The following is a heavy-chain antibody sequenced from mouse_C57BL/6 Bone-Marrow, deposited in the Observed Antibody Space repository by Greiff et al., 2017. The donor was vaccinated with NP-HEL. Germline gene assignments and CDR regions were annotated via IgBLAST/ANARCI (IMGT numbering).Heavy chain of an antibody. V-gene: IGHV3-1*01. CDR3: SRESPHYCGTHEAGFAY. CDR2: ISYSGST. D-gene: IGHD1-1*01. CDR1: GYSITSGYD. J-gene: IGHJ3*01. Sequence: EVKLVESGPGMVKPSQSLSLTCTVTGYSITSGYDWHWIRHFPGNKLEWMGYISYSGSTNYNPSLKSRISITPDTSTNPFFLKLNSVTTEDTATYYCSRESPHYCGTHEAGFAYWGQGTLVTVSA.